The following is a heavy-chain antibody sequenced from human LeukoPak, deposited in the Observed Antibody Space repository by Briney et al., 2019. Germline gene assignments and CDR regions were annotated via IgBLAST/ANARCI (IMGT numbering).Heavy chain of an antibody. J-gene: IGHJ4*02. Sequence: PGGSLRLSCAASGFTFGPYTMNWVRQAPGKGLEWVSYISSSSDTIYYADSVKGRFTISRDNAKNTLYLQMNSLRAEDTAVYYCARGGLFAYYFDYWGQGTLVTVSS. CDR3: ARGGLFAYYFDY. V-gene: IGHV3-48*04. D-gene: IGHD3-10*02. CDR1: GFTFGPYT. CDR2: ISSSSDTI.